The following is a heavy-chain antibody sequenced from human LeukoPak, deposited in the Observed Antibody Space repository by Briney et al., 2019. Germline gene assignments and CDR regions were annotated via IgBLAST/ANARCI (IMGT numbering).Heavy chain of an antibody. CDR2: INPSGGST. V-gene: IGHV1-46*01. D-gene: IGHD2-2*01. CDR1: GYTFTSYY. CDR3: ARGAGVPRQSYYYMDV. Sequence: ASVKVSCKASGYTFTSYYMHWVRQAPGQGLEWMGIINPSGGSTSYAQKFQGRVTVTRDTSTSTVYMELSSLRSEDTAVYYCARGAGVPRQSYYYMDVWGKGTTVTVSS. J-gene: IGHJ6*03.